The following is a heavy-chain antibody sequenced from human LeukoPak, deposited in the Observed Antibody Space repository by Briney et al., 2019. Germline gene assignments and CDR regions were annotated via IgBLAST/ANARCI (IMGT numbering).Heavy chain of an antibody. J-gene: IGHJ4*02. V-gene: IGHV4-39*07. Sequence: SETLSLTCTVSGGSISSSSYYWGWIRQPPGKGLEWIGEINHSGSTNYNPSLKSRVTISVDTSKNQFSLKLSSVTAADTAVYYRARVMAARSSPFDYWGQGTLVTVSS. CDR3: ARVMAARSSPFDY. CDR1: GGSISSSSYY. CDR2: INHSGST. D-gene: IGHD6-6*01.